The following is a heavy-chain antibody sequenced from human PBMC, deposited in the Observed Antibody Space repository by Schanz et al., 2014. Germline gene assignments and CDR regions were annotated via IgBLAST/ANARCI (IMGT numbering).Heavy chain of an antibody. CDR1: GYTFTSYG. CDR3: ARGGYSSGWYDRDIAHFDY. CDR2: ISPYNGNT. D-gene: IGHD6-19*01. V-gene: IGHV1-18*01. Sequence: QVQLVQSGAEVKKPGPSVKVSCKASGYTFTSYGISWVRQAPGQGLEWMGWISPYNGNTNYAQKLQGRVTMTADTSTSTAYMDLSSLRSEDTAVYYCARGGYSSGWYDRDIAHFDYWGQGTLATVSS. J-gene: IGHJ4*02.